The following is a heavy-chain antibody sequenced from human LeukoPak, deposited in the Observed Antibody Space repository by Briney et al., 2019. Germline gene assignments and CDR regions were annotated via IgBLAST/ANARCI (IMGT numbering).Heavy chain of an antibody. CDR3: ANMGLEYSSSSVYYYYYMDV. D-gene: IGHD6-6*01. CDR1: GFTFSSYG. CDR2: IWYDGSNK. V-gene: IGHV3-33*06. Sequence: GGSLRLSCAASGFTFSSYGMHWVRQAPGKGLEWVAVIWYDGSNKYYADSVKGRFTISRDNSKNTLYLQMNSLRAEDTAVYYYANMGLEYSSSSVYYYYYMDVWGKGTTVTVSS. J-gene: IGHJ6*03.